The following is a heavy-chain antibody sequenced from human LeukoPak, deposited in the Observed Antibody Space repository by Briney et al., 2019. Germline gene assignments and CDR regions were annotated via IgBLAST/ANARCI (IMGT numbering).Heavy chain of an antibody. J-gene: IGHJ3*01. Sequence: PSETLSLTCTVSGGSISSYFWSWIRQPPGKGLEWIGYIHYSGDTNYNSSLKNRVTISLDASKNQFSLKLRSVTAADTAVYYCARGLSIAAAGTGNAFDVWGQGTMVTVSS. CDR3: ARGLSIAAAGTGNAFDV. CDR2: IHYSGDT. D-gene: IGHD6-13*01. CDR1: GGSISSYF. V-gene: IGHV4-59*12.